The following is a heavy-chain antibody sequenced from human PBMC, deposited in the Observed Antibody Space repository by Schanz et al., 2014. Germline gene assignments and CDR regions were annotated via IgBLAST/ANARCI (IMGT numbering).Heavy chain of an antibody. J-gene: IGHJ5*02. D-gene: IGHD2-2*01. CDR3: ARDRRRYCSTASCLHDNWFDP. CDR1: GYTFSDYG. Sequence: VQLVQSGAEVKKPGASVKVSCKTSGYTFSDYGITWVRQAPGQGLEWMGWINVGNGNMKYSQKFQGRVTMTTDTSTGTAYMELRSLRSDDTAVYYCARDRRRYCSTASCLHDNWFDPWGQGTLVIVSS. V-gene: IGHV1-18*01. CDR2: INVGNGNM.